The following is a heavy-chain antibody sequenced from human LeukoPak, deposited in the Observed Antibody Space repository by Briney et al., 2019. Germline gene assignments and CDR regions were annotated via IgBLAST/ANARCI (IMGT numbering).Heavy chain of an antibody. J-gene: IGHJ4*02. Sequence: SETLSLTCTVSGGSLSNYYWSWIRQPPGKGLEWIGYIYYSGSINYNPSLKSRVTISVDMSKNQFSLQLSSVTAADTAVYYCARQSRDGDYIAKLFDYWAREPWSPSPQ. V-gene: IGHV4-59*08. CDR3: ARQSRDGDYIAKLFDY. CDR2: IYYSGSI. CDR1: GGSLSNYY. D-gene: IGHD4-17*01.